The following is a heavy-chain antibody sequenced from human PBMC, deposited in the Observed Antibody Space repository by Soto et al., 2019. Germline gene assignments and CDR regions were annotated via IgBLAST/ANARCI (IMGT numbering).Heavy chain of an antibody. CDR2: ISSIGSTI. J-gene: IGHJ6*02. D-gene: IGHD3-3*01. CDR1: AFTFSSFE. CDR3: ARVSSPRFLEWSDAMDV. Sequence: GGSLRLSCAASAFTFSSFEMNWVGQAPGKGLEWVSYISSIGSTIYYADSVKGRFTISRDNAKNSLYLQMDSLRAEDTAVYYCARVSSPRFLEWSDAMDVWGQGTTVTVSS. V-gene: IGHV3-48*03.